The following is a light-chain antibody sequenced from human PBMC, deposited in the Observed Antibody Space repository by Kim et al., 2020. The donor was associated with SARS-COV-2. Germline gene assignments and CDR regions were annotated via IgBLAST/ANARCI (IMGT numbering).Light chain of an antibody. V-gene: IGKV1-39*01. Sequence: DIQMTQSPSSLSASVGDRVTITCRASQTIGNYLNWYQQKPGKAPRLLIFLASTLERGVPPRFGASGSGTDFTLTISSLQAEDVATYFCQESYNNPGTFGQGTKVDIK. CDR1: QTIGNY. CDR3: QESYNNPGT. CDR2: LAS. J-gene: IGKJ1*01.